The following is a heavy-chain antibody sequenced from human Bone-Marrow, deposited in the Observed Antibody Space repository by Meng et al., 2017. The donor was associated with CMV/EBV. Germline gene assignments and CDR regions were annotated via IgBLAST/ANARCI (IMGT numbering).Heavy chain of an antibody. Sequence: QVPLPGWVAGLLKPSETLSLTCGVYGAPFSGYWSWVRHHPGKGLEWIGEITHSGSTNYNVSLKSRVTISIDTSKNQFSLKLSSVTATDTAVYYCAPGFRSWSGSYSSWGQGTLVTVSS. CDR2: ITHSGST. CDR1: GAPFSGY. V-gene: IGHV4-34*01. D-gene: IGHD1-26*01. J-gene: IGHJ4*02. CDR3: APGFRSWSGSYSS.